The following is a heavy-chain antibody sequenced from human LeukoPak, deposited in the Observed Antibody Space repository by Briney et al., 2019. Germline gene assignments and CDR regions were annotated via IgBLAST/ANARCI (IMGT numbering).Heavy chain of an antibody. Sequence: GESLKISCKGSGYSFNSYWIGWVRQMPGKGLEWMGIIYPGDSDTRYSPSFQGQVTISADKSISTGYLQWSRLKASDTAMYYCASHRGVYKGNFDYWGQGTLVTVSS. V-gene: IGHV5-51*01. CDR3: ASHRGVYKGNFDY. J-gene: IGHJ4*02. CDR2: IYPGDSDT. D-gene: IGHD5/OR15-5a*01. CDR1: GYSFNSYW.